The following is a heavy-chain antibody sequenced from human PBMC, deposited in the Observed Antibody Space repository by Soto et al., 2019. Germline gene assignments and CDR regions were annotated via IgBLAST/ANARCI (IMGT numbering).Heavy chain of an antibody. CDR2: IQQDGNVK. CDR1: GFTFSSYW. CDR3: ARDDYPYYDDSSGYHFDY. J-gene: IGHJ4*02. Sequence: PGGSLRLSCAASGFTFSSYWMSWVRQAPGKGLEWVANIQQDGNVKYCVDSVKGRFTISRDNAKNSLYLQMNSLRAEDTAVYYCARDDYPYYDDSSGYHFDYWGQGALVTVSS. V-gene: IGHV3-7*01. D-gene: IGHD3-22*01.